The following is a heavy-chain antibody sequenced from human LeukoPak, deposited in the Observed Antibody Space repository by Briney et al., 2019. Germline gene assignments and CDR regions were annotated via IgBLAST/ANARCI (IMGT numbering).Heavy chain of an antibody. Sequence: GGSLRLSCAASGFTFSSYAMSWVRQAPGKGLEWVAVISYDGSNKYYADSVKGRFTISRDNSKNTLYLQMNSLRAEDTAVYYCARGLDSSGWYIDYWGQGTLVTVSS. CDR2: ISYDGSNK. D-gene: IGHD6-19*01. V-gene: IGHV3-30-3*01. J-gene: IGHJ4*02. CDR3: ARGLDSSGWYIDY. CDR1: GFTFSSYA.